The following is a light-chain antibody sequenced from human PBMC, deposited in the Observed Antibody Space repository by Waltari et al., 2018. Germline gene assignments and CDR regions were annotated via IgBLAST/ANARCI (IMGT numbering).Light chain of an antibody. Sequence: DIQMTQSPSSLSASVGDRVTITCQASQDISNYLNWYQQKPGKATKLLIYDASNLETGVPSRVSGSGAGTDLTFTISSLQPEDIATYYCQQYDNLPPFTFGPGTKVDIK. J-gene: IGKJ3*01. CDR1: QDISNY. CDR3: QQYDNLPPFT. CDR2: DAS. V-gene: IGKV1-33*01.